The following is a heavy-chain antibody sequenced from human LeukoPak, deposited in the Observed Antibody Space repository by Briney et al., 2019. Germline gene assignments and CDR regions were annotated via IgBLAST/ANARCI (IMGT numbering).Heavy chain of an antibody. Sequence: GGSLRLSCAASGFTFDDYGLSWVRQVPGKGLEWVSSISSSSSYIYYADSVKGRFTISRDNAKNSLYLQMNSLRAEDTAVYYCARERMGATALDVWGKGTTVTVSS. CDR3: ARERMGATALDV. D-gene: IGHD1-26*01. J-gene: IGHJ6*04. CDR1: GFTFDDYG. V-gene: IGHV3-21*01. CDR2: ISSSSSYI.